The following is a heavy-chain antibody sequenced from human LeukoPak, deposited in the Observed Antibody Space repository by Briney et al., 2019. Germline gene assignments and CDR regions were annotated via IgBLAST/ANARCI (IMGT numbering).Heavy chain of an antibody. D-gene: IGHD4-23*01. CDR1: GXTFSNYG. V-gene: IGHV3-23*01. CDR3: AKTLRWYDY. J-gene: IGHJ4*02. Sequence: GGSLRLSCAASGXTFSNYGMSWVRQAPGKGLESACAISGGGGGTYYADSVKGRCTISRDNSKNTLYLQMDSLRAEDTAVYYCAKTLRWYDYWGQGTLVTVSS. CDR2: ISGGGGGT.